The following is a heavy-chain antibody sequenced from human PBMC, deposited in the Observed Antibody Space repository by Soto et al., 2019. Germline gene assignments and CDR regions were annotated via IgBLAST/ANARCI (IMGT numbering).Heavy chain of an antibody. J-gene: IGHJ6*02. CDR1: GFTFSSYW. CDR2: INSDGTST. V-gene: IGHV3-74*01. Sequence: GGSLRLSCAASGFTFSSYWMHWVRQAPGKGLVWVSCINSDGTSTTYADSVKGRFTISRDNSKNTLYLQMNSLRAEDTAVYYCAKDLVAGPNNYYSGMDVWAQGTTVPVS. D-gene: IGHD6-6*01. CDR3: AKDLVAGPNNYYSGMDV.